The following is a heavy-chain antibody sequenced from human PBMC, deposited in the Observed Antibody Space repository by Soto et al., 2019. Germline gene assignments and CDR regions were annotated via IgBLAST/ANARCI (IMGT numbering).Heavy chain of an antibody. CDR2: IYYSGST. Sequence: QVQLQESGPGLVKPSETLSLTCTVSGGSISSYYWSWIRQPPGKGLEWIRYIYYSGSTNYNPSLTSRVTIAVDTSKNQFSLKLSSVTAADTAVYYCARARPVLRYFDWLFPDYWGQGPLVTVSS. CDR1: GGSISSYY. J-gene: IGHJ4*02. CDR3: ARARPVLRYFDWLFPDY. D-gene: IGHD3-9*01. V-gene: IGHV4-59*01.